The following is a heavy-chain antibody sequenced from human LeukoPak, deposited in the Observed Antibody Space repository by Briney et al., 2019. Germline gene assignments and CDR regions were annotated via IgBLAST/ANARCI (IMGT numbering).Heavy chain of an antibody. D-gene: IGHD1-26*01. CDR2: VNPSGGIT. CDR1: GYTFTNYV. V-gene: IGHV1-46*01. Sequence: ASVKVSCKASGYTFTNYVIDWVRQAPGQGLEWMGIVNPSGGITNYAQTFPGRVTMTTDMSTTTASMELGSLRTEDTAGYYCSRERRSGSYYFDYWGQGTLVTVSS. J-gene: IGHJ4*02. CDR3: SRERRSGSYYFDY.